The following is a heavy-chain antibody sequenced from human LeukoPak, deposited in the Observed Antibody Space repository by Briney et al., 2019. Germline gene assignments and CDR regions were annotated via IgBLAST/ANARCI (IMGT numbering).Heavy chain of an antibody. CDR3: AREDYYDSSGYYKNKEYFQH. CDR2: INPNSGGT. V-gene: IGHV1-2*02. CDR1: GYTFTGYY. J-gene: IGHJ1*01. Sequence: VKVSFKASGYTFTGYYMHWVRQAPAQGREWMGWINPNSGGTNYAQMFQGRVTMTRDTSISTAYMELSRLRSEDTAVYYCAREDYYDSSGYYKNKEYFQHWGQGTLVTVSS. D-gene: IGHD3-22*01.